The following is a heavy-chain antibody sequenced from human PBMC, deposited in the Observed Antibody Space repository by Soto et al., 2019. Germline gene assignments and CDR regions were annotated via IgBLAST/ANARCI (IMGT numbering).Heavy chain of an antibody. CDR3: ARDALRPGYYGMDV. CDR1: GFTFSSYG. D-gene: IGHD5-12*01. V-gene: IGHV3-33*01. J-gene: IGHJ6*02. Sequence: GGSLRLSCAASGFTFSSYGMHWVRQAPGKGLEWVAVIWYDGSNKYYADSVKGRFTISRDNSKNTLYLQMNSLRAEDTAVYYCARDALRPGYYGMDVWGQGTTVTVSS. CDR2: IWYDGSNK.